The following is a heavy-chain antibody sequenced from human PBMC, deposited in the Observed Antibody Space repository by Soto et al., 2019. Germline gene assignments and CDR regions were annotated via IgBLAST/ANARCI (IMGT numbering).Heavy chain of an antibody. Sequence: EEQLVESGGGLVQPGGSLRLSCAASGFTFSNHVMNWVRQAPGRGLEWVSSINRDFNTYYAASVKGRFTISRDNAKDSLYLQMHSLRADDTAVYYCVNGDYYVGQGTLVTVSS. CDR3: VNGDYY. D-gene: IGHD4-17*01. CDR2: INRDFNT. V-gene: IGHV3-48*01. CDR1: GFTFSNHV. J-gene: IGHJ4*02.